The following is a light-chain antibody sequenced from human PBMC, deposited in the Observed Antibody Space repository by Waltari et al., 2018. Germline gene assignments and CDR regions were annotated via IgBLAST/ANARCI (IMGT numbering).Light chain of an antibody. Sequence: EIVLTQSPGTLSLSQGERATISCRPSQNVSRSYLAWYQQNPGQAPRLLIYGASSRATGIPDRFSGSGSGTDFTLTISRLEPEDFAVYYCQQYGSSPPTFGQGTKVEIK. J-gene: IGKJ1*01. CDR2: GAS. CDR3: QQYGSSPPT. V-gene: IGKV3-20*01. CDR1: QNVSRSY.